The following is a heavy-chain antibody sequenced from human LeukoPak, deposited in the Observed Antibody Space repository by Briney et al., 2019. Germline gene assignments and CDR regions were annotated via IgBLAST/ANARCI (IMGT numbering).Heavy chain of an antibody. CDR1: GGSVTSTNW. V-gene: IGHV4-4*02. CDR2: VHLDGRT. J-gene: IGHJ4*02. Sequence: PSGTLSLTCGVSGGSVTSTNWWTWIRQPPGKGLEWIGEVHLDGRTNYNPSLKSRLTMSVDLSENHISLKLTSVTAADTAVYYCAREGGFYRPLDYSGQGTLVTVSS. CDR3: AREGGFYRPLDY. D-gene: IGHD3-3*01.